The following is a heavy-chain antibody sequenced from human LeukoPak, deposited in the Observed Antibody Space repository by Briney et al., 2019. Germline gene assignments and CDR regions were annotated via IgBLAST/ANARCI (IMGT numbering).Heavy chain of an antibody. V-gene: IGHV1-58*01. CDR1: GFTFSRSA. Sequence: ASVKVSCKTSGFTFSRSAVQWVGQTRGQGLEWMGWIGVGGGNTNYAQRFQDRVTITRDMSTRTAYMELSSLRSEDTAMYYCAAEIYGANSDCCTFDFWGPGTPVTVSS. CDR3: AAEIYGANSDCCTFDF. D-gene: IGHD4-23*01. J-gene: IGHJ3*01. CDR2: IGVGGGNT.